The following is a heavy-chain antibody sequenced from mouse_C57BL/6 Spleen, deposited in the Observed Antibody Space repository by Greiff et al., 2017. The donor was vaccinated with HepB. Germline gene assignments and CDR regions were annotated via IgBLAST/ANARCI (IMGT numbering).Heavy chain of an antibody. J-gene: IGHJ1*03. Sequence: EVKVVESGGGLVKPGGSLKLSCAASGFTFSDYGMHWVRQAPEKGLEWVAYISSGSSTIYYADTVKGRFTISRDNAKNTLFLQMTSLRSEDTAMYYCARDDSNYVDWYFDVWGTGTTVTVSS. D-gene: IGHD2-5*01. V-gene: IGHV5-17*01. CDR2: ISSGSSTI. CDR1: GFTFSDYG. CDR3: ARDDSNYVDWYFDV.